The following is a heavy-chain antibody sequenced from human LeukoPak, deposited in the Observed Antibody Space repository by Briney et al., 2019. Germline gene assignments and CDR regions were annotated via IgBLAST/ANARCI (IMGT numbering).Heavy chain of an antibody. CDR3: ARDVIA. V-gene: IGHV4-61*09. CDR2: IDITGST. Sequence: TSETLSLTCTVSGASISSGTYYWNWIRQSAGKGLEWIGHIDITGSTNYNPSLKSRVTISVDTSKNQFSLRLSSVTAADTAVYYCARDVIAWGQGTLVTVSS. CDR1: GASISSGTYY. J-gene: IGHJ5*02.